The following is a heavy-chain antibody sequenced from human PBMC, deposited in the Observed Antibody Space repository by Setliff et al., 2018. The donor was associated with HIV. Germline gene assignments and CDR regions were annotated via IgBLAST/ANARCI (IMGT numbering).Heavy chain of an antibody. CDR3: ARDQDSGSWLTTYDAFDI. J-gene: IGHJ3*02. Sequence: GASVKVSCKASGYTFTNYGISWVRQAPGQGLEWMGWISTYSWNTYYSQKLQGRVSMTADTSTSTAYMELRSLRSDDTAVYYCARDQDSGSWLTTYDAFDIWGQGTMVTVSS. CDR2: ISTYSWNT. V-gene: IGHV1-18*01. D-gene: IGHD1-26*01. CDR1: GYTFTNYG.